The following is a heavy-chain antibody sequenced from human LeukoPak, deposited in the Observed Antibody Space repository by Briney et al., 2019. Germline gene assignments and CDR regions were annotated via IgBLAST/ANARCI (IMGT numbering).Heavy chain of an antibody. CDR2: IKQDGSEK. Sequence: GGSLRLSCAASGYRFSNNWMSWVRQAPGKGLEWVANIKQDGSEKYYVDSVKGRFTISRDNAKSSLYLQMSSLRAEDTAIYYGARDRVGDSDAFDVWGQGTVVTVSS. CDR1: GYRFSNNW. V-gene: IGHV3-7*01. J-gene: IGHJ3*01. D-gene: IGHD2-21*01. CDR3: ARDRVGDSDAFDV.